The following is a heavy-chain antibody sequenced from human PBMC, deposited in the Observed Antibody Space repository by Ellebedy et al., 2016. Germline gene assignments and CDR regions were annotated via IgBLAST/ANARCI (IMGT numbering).Heavy chain of an antibody. CDR2: IYYTGIT. CDR3: ARTARVPDI. V-gene: IGHV4-59*01. D-gene: IGHD4/OR15-4a*01. Sequence: SETLSLTCTVSDDSITTYYWSWIRQPPGKGLDYIGYIYYTGITNYNPSLMGRVTISVDTSKKQLSLKLTSVTAADTAVYFCARTARVPDIWGRGTMVTVSA. J-gene: IGHJ3*02. CDR1: DDSITTYY.